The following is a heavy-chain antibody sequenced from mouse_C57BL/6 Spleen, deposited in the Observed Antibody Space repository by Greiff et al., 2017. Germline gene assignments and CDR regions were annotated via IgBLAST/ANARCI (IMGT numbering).Heavy chain of an antibody. CDR1: GFTFSSYA. Sequence: EVKLVESGEGLVKPGGSLKLSCAASGFTFSSYAMSWVRQTPEKRLEWVAYISSGGDYIYYADTVKGRFTFSRDNARNTLYLQMSSLKSEDTAMYYCTRGYYDYDDYAMDYWGQGTSVTVSS. CDR2: ISSGGDYI. D-gene: IGHD2-4*01. V-gene: IGHV5-9-1*02. CDR3: TRGYYDYDDYAMDY. J-gene: IGHJ4*01.